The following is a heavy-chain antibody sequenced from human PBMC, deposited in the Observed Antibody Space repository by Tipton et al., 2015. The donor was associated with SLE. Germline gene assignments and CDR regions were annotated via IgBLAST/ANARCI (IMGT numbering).Heavy chain of an antibody. D-gene: IGHD3-22*01. CDR3: AREGYDTSGYYLAVFDY. CDR2: ISSSGSTI. V-gene: IGHV3-11*04. CDR1: GFTFSDYY. J-gene: IGHJ4*02. Sequence: SLRLSCAASGFTFSDYYMSWIRQAPGKGLEWVSYISSSGSTIYYADSVKGRFTISRDNAKNSLYLQMTSLRAEDTAVYYCAREGYDTSGYYLAVFDYWGQGTLVTVSS.